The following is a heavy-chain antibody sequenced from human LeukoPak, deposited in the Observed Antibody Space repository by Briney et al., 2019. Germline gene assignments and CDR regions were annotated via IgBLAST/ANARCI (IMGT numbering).Heavy chain of an antibody. V-gene: IGHV4-4*07. CDR1: DNSIRNYY. CDR3: ARGGARGSSWLDY. J-gene: IGHJ4*02. CDR2: IYTSGST. D-gene: IGHD6-13*01. Sequence: SETLSLTCNVSDNSIRNYYWSWIRQPAGKGLEWIGRIYTSGSTNYNPSLKSRVTMSVDTSKNQFSLKLSSVTAADTAVYYCARGGARGSSWLDYWGQGTLVTVSS.